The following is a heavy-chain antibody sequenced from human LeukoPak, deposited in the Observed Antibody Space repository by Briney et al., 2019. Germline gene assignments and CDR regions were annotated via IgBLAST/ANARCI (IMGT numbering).Heavy chain of an antibody. D-gene: IGHD2-2*01. Sequence: PSETLSLICGVSGYSISSDYYYWVWLRQSPGTGLEWIGSISHSGSTYYNPSLRSRVTISVDTSKSQFSLTVRSMTAADTAMYYCARASGVKYPNWFDPWGQGILVTVSS. CDR3: ARASGVKYPNWFDP. CDR1: GYSISSDYYY. V-gene: IGHV4-38-2*01. CDR2: ISHSGST. J-gene: IGHJ5*02.